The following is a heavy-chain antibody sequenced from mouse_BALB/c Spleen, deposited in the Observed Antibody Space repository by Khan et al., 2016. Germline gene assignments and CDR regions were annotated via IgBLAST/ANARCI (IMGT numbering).Heavy chain of an antibody. CDR2: IWAGGST. Sequence: QVQLKQSGPGLVAPSQSLSITCTVSGFSLTSYGVHWVRQTPGTGLEWLGVIWAGGSTNYNSDFMSRLSMRKANSKSHVFIKMNSLQTDDTAMYYCARLEDIWGQGTTLTVSS. V-gene: IGHV2-9*02. D-gene: IGHD1-3*01. J-gene: IGHJ2*01. CDR1: GFSLTSYG. CDR3: ARLEDI.